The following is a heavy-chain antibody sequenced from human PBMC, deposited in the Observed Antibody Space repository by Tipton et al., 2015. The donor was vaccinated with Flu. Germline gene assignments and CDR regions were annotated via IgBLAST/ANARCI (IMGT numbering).Heavy chain of an antibody. CDR1: GGSINSSY. CDR2: IQYSGHT. D-gene: IGHD6-13*01. V-gene: IGHV4-59*08. J-gene: IGHJ6*02. Sequence: TLSLTCSVSGGSINSSYWSWIRQSPGKGLEWIGNIQYSGHTNYNPSLKSRVTIAVDTSKNQFSLKLSSVTAADTAVYYCARDSAAHYGMDVWGQGTTVTVSS. CDR3: ARDSAAHYGMDV.